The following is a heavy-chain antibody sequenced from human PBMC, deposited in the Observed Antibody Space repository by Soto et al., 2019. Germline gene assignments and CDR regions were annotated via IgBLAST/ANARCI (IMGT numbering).Heavy chain of an antibody. V-gene: IGHV1-69*02. Sequence: ASVKVSCKASGGTFSSYTISWVRQAPGQGLEWMGRIIPILGIANYAQKFQGRVTITADKSTSTAYMELSSLRSEDTAVYYCARCGYCSGGSCYSGRDYYYYYVDVWGKGTMVTVSS. CDR1: GGTFSSYT. J-gene: IGHJ6*03. CDR3: ARCGYCSGGSCYSGRDYYYYYVDV. D-gene: IGHD2-15*01. CDR2: IIPILGIA.